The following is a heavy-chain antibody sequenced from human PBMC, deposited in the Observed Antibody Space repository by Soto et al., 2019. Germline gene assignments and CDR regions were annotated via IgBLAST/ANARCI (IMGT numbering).Heavy chain of an antibody. Sequence: SETLSLTCIVSGGSISTYYWNWIRQPPGKGLEWIGYIYYSGSTNHNPSLKSRVTMSVDTSMNQFSLSLSSVTAADTAIYYCARLQRGDAPSVHWGQGIWVTAPQ. CDR1: GGSISTYY. J-gene: IGHJ4*02. CDR2: IYYSGST. V-gene: IGHV4-59*08. CDR3: ARLQRGDAPSVH. D-gene: IGHD2-21*02.